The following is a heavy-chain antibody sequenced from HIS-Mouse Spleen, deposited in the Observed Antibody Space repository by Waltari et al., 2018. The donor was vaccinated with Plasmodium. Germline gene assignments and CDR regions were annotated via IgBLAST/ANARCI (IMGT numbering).Heavy chain of an antibody. CDR2: ISWNSGSI. D-gene: IGHD6-19*01. CDR3: AKDIYGYSSGWYYFDY. V-gene: IGHV3-9*01. J-gene: IGHJ4*02. Sequence: EVQLVESGGGLVQPGRSLRLSCAASGFTFDDYAMPWVRQAPGKGLEWVSGISWNSGSIGYADSVKGRFTISRDNAKNSLYLQMNSLRAEDTALYYCAKDIYGYSSGWYYFDYWGQGTLVTVSS. CDR1: GFTFDDYA.